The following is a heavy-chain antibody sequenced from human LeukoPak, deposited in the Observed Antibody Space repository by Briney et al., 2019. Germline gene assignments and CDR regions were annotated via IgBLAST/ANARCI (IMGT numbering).Heavy chain of an antibody. J-gene: IGHJ4*02. CDR2: ITTNSGGT. D-gene: IGHD2-15*01. CDR3: ARVGSVVRGFDY. V-gene: IGHV1-2*02. CDR1: ADTFTVYY. Sequence: GASVKVSSWAAADTFTVYYMHWGGQAPGQGRQGMGWITTNSGGTNYAQKFQGRVTMTRDTSISTAYMELSRLRSDDTAVYYCARVGSVVRGFDYWGQGTLVTVSS.